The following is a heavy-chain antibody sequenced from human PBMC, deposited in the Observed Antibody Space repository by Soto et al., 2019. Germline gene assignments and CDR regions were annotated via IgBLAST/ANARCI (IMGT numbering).Heavy chain of an antibody. CDR1: GGSFSGYY. CDR2: INHSGST. CDR3: ARVKITGLFDY. D-gene: IGHD2-8*02. V-gene: IGHV4-34*01. J-gene: IGHJ4*02. Sequence: QVQLQQWGAGLLKPSETLSLTCAVYGGSFSGYYWTWIRQPPGTGLEWIGEINHSGSTNYNPSLKSRVTISAYTTKNQSSPKMTSVTAADTAVYYCARVKITGLFDYSGQGTLVTVSA.